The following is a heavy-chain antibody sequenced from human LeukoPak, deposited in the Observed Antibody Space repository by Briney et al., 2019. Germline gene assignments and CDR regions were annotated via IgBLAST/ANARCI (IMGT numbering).Heavy chain of an antibody. CDR2: LCGGST. Sequence: PGGSLRLSCAASGFTVSTNYMTWVRQAPGKGLEWVSVLCGGSTYYADSVKGRFNISRDNSKNTLYLQMNSLRGEDTAMSYCARGEPVSWGQGTLVTVS. CDR1: GFTVSTNY. V-gene: IGHV3-53*01. CDR3: ARGEPVS. J-gene: IGHJ5*02.